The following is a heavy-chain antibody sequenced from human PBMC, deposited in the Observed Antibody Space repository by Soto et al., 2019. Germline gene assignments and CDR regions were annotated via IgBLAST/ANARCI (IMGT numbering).Heavy chain of an antibody. CDR1: GYTFTGYY. Sequence: ASVKVSCKASGYTFTGYYMHWVRQAPGQGLEWMGWINPNSGGTNYAQKFQGRVNMTRDTSISTAYMELSRLRSDDTAVYYCARGVVVPAATGKSWFDPWGQGTLVTVSS. V-gene: IGHV1-2*02. CDR2: INPNSGGT. CDR3: ARGVVVPAATGKSWFDP. D-gene: IGHD2-2*01. J-gene: IGHJ5*02.